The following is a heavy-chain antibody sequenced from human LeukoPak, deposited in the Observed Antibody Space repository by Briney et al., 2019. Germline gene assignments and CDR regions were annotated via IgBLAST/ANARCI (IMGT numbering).Heavy chain of an antibody. CDR2: IYHSGDT. J-gene: IGHJ3*02. Sequence: SETLSPTCTVSGYSISSGYYWGWIRQPPGKGLEWLGSIYHSGDTYCNPSLKSRVTISLDTPNNQFSLKLSSVTAADTAVYYCARSRYYYETSGYRDAFDIWGQGTMVTVSS. CDR1: GYSISSGYY. D-gene: IGHD3-22*01. V-gene: IGHV4-38-2*02. CDR3: ARSRYYYETSGYRDAFDI.